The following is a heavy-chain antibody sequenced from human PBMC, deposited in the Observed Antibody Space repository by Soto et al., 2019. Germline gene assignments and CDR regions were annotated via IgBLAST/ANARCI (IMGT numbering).Heavy chain of an antibody. J-gene: IGHJ6*02. CDR2: ISRSGGTI. V-gene: IGHV3-48*03. Sequence: EVQLVESGGGLVQPRGSLTLSCVASGFTFSSYEMNWVRQAPGKGLEWVTYISRSGGTIFYADSVKGRFTISRDNAKNSLYLQMNSLRAEDMAVYFCARCVVPAAIVGYYGMDVWGQGTTVTVSS. CDR3: ARCVVPAAIVGYYGMDV. D-gene: IGHD2-2*01. CDR1: GFTFSSYE.